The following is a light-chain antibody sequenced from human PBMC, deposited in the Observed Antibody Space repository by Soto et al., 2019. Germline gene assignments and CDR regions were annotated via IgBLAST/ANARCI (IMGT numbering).Light chain of an antibody. V-gene: IGKV1-39*01. CDR1: QSLSTY. Sequence: DIQMTQSPSSLSASVGDRVTITCRASQSLSTYLNWYQQKPGKAPKLLIYSASSLQSGVPSRFSGSGSGTDFTLTISCLQSEDFATYYCQQYYSYPRTFGQGTRLEIK. CDR2: SAS. CDR3: QQYYSYPRT. J-gene: IGKJ5*01.